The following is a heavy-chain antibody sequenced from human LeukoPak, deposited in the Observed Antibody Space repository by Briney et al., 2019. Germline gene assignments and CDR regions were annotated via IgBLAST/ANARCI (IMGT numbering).Heavy chain of an antibody. CDR1: GFTFTSYS. CDR2: INDSGGGT. D-gene: IGHD6-19*01. J-gene: IGHJ2*01. V-gene: IGHV3-23*01. CDR3: AKAKQWLVRWYFDL. Sequence: GGSLRLSCAASGFTFTSYSMSWVRHAPEEGLEWVSGINDSGGGTNYADSVRGRFTISRDNSKNTLYLQMNSLRAEDTAVYYCAKAKQWLVRWYFDLWGRGTLVTVSS.